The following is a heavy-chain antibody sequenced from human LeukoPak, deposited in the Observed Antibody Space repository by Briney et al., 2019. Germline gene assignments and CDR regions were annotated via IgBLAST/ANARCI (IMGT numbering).Heavy chain of an antibody. D-gene: IGHD2-15*01. CDR2: ISSSSSYI. V-gene: IGHV3-21*01. Sequence: PGGSLRLSCAASGFTFSGSAMHWVRQAPGKGLEWVSSISSSSSYIYYADSVKGRFTISRDNAKNSLYLQMNSLRAEDTAVYYCARDLRGYCSGGSCSSSDAFDVWGQGTMVTVSS. CDR3: ARDLRGYCSGGSCSSSDAFDV. J-gene: IGHJ3*01. CDR1: GFTFSGSA.